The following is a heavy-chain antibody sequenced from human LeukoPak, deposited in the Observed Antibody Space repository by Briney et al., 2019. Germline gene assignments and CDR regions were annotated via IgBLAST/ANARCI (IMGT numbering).Heavy chain of an antibody. Sequence: QPGGSLRLSCAASGFTFSSYAMHWVRQAPGKGLEWVAVISYDGSNKYYADSVKGRFTISRDNSKNTLYLQMNSLRAEDTAVYYCAREGPDYYGSGSYYEAYSWFDPWGQGTLVTVSS. V-gene: IGHV3-30*04. J-gene: IGHJ5*02. D-gene: IGHD3-10*01. CDR2: ISYDGSNK. CDR1: GFTFSSYA. CDR3: AREGPDYYGSGSYYEAYSWFDP.